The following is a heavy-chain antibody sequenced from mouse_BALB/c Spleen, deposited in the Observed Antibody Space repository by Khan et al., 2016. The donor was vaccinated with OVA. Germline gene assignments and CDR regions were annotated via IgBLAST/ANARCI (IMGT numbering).Heavy chain of an antibody. Sequence: QVQLQPYGAELVKAGASVKMSCKASGYTFTSYWMHWVKQRLGQGLEWFAETNPTNGRTYYNEKFKSKATLTVDKSSSTAYMLLSGPTFEDSAVYYCARIKKIVATYFDYWGQGTTLTVSS. D-gene: IGHD1-1*01. CDR3: ARIKKIVATYFDY. CDR1: GYTFTSYW. J-gene: IGHJ2*01. CDR2: TNPTNGRT. V-gene: IGHV1S81*02.